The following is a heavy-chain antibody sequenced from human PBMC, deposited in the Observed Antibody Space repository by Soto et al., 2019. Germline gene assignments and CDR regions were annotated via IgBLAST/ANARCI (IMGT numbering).Heavy chain of an antibody. CDR2: LSWDRSTV. J-gene: IGHJ4*02. Sequence: PGGSLRLSCVASGSSSDPFTMHWVRELPGKGLEWVAGLSWDRSTVAYADSVQGRFTISRDHAKNSVDLLMDSLRPDDTALYFCAKGVATAVPALDYWGQGTRVTVSS. D-gene: IGHD2-21*02. V-gene: IGHV3-9*02. CDR1: GSSSDPFT. CDR3: AKGVATAVPALDY.